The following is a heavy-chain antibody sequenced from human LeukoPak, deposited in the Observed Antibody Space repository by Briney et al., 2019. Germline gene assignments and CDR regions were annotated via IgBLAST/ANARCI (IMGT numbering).Heavy chain of an antibody. V-gene: IGHV1-8*01. CDR2: MNPNSGNT. Sequence: ASVKVSCKASGYTFTSYDINWVRQATGQGLEWMGWMNPNSGNTGYAQKFQGRVTMTRNTSISTAYMELSSLRSEDTAVYYCPGGGRVKAARRRLDYWGRGTLVTVS. D-gene: IGHD6-6*01. CDR3: PGGGRVKAARRRLDY. J-gene: IGHJ4*02. CDR1: GYTFTSYD.